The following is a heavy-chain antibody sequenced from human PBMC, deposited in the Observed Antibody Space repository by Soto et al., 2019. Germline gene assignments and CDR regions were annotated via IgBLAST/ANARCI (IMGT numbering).Heavy chain of an antibody. J-gene: IGHJ4*02. CDR2: INQDGSEK. CDR3: ARSLDY. CDR1: GFTFGNYW. V-gene: IGHV3-7*01. Sequence: PVGSLRLSCAAPGFTFGNYWMDWVRQAPGKGLEWVANINQDGSEKHYVDSVKGRFTISRDNAQNSLYLQMSSLTAEDSALYCARSLDYWGQGTLVTVSS.